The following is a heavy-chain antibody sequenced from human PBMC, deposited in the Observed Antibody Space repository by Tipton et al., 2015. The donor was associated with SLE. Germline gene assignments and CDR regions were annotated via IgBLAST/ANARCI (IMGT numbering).Heavy chain of an antibody. V-gene: IGHV5-51*01. J-gene: IGHJ4*02. D-gene: IGHD4/OR15-4a*01. CDR2: IYPGDSDT. Sequence: QLVQSGAEVKKPGESLKISCKGSGYSFTNYWIGWVRQMPGKGLEWMGIIYPGDSDTRYSPSFRGQVIISTDKSISTAYLQWSSLKASDPAMYYCARLITVGAKEARGFDYWDQGTLVTVSS. CDR1: GYSFTNYW. CDR3: ARLITVGAKEARGFDY.